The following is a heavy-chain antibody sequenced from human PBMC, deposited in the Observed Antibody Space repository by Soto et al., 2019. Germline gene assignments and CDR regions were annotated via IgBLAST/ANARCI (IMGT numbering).Heavy chain of an antibody. CDR3: AREQGLRPGGGGTEPLDI. Sequence: QVQLVQSGAEVKKPGASVKISCEASGYSFTSQYVHWVRQAPGQGLEWMGIINPNGGSTTYAQKFQGRGPKTRDTSTGTVYMELSSLTSGDTAVYYCAREQGLRPGGGGTEPLDIWGQGTMVTVAS. V-gene: IGHV1-46*03. D-gene: IGHD5-12*01. J-gene: IGHJ3*02. CDR2: INPNGGST. CDR1: GYSFTSQY.